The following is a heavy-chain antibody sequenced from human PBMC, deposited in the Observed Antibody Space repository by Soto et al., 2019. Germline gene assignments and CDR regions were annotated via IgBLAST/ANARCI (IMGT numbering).Heavy chain of an antibody. CDR3: ASDLGGYGDSYYYNGMDV. J-gene: IGHJ6*02. CDR1: GFTFSSYS. CDR2: ISSSSSYI. Sequence: EVQLVESGGGLVKPGGSLRLSCAASGFTFSSYSMNWVRQAPGKGLEWVSSISSSSSYIYYADSVKGRFTISRDNAKNSLYLQMNSLRAEDTAVYYCASDLGGYGDSYYYNGMDVWGQGTTVTVSS. D-gene: IGHD4-17*01. V-gene: IGHV3-21*01.